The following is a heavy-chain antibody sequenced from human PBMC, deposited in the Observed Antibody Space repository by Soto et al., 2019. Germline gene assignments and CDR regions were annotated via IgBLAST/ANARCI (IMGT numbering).Heavy chain of an antibody. V-gene: IGHV3-30*18. J-gene: IGHJ4*02. D-gene: IGHD6-13*01. CDR3: AKPHSSSWYNYFDY. Sequence: QVQLVESGGGVVQPGRSLRLSCAASGFTFSSYGMHWVRQAPGKGLEWVAVISYDGSNKYYADSVKGRFTISRDNSKNTLYLTMNSLRAEDTAVYYCAKPHSSSWYNYFDYWGQGTLVTVSS. CDR1: GFTFSSYG. CDR2: ISYDGSNK.